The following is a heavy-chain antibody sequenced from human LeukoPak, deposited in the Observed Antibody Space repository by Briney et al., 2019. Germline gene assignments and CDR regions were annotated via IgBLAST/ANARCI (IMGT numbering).Heavy chain of an antibody. D-gene: IGHD3-9*01. CDR1: AGSISSSSSY. Sequence: PSETLSLTCSVSAGSISSSSSYWGWIRRPPGKGLEWIANVYYTGNSFYNPSLKSRITVSVDTSKNQFSLKLTSVTAADTAVYYCSHSYILDRPFAYYFDYWGQGALVTVSS. V-gene: IGHV4-39*01. CDR2: VYYTGNS. J-gene: IGHJ4*02. CDR3: SHSYILDRPFAYYFDY.